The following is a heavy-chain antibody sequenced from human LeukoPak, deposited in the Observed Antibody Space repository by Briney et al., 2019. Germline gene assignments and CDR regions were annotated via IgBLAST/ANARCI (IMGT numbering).Heavy chain of an antibody. J-gene: IGHJ4*02. CDR1: GFTFSDYA. CDR3: AKLEGPTAD. V-gene: IGHV3-23*01. D-gene: IGHD2-21*02. CDR2: IASGGGAT. Sequence: PGGSLRLSCAASGFTFSDYAMTWVRQAPGKGLEWVSAIASGGGATYYADSVKGRFTIPRDNPKNTLYLQMNSLRVEDTAVYYCAKLEGPTADWGQGTLVTVSS.